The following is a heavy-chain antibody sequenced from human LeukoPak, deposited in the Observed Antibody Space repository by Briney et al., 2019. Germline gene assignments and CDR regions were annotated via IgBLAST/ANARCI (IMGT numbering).Heavy chain of an antibody. CDR1: GFTFSSYW. Sequence: GGSLRLSCAASGFTFSSYWMSWVRQPPGKGLEWVAKIKQDGSEKYYVDSVKGRFIISKDNAKNSLYLQMNSLRVEDTAVYYCARDTAGFDYWGQGTLVTVSS. J-gene: IGHJ4*02. D-gene: IGHD6-19*01. V-gene: IGHV3-7*01. CDR2: IKQDGSEK. CDR3: ARDTAGFDY.